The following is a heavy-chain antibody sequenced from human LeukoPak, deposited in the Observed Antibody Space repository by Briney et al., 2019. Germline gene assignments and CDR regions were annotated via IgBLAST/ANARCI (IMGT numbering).Heavy chain of an antibody. CDR1: GGSISSYH. J-gene: IGHJ4*02. V-gene: IGHV4-59*08. Sequence: PSETLSLTCTVSGGSISSYHWSWIRQPPGKGLEWIGYIYYSGSTNYNPSLKSRVIISLDTSKNQFSLKVSSVTAADTAVYYCARHSSGYLSYFDYWGQGTLVPVSS. CDR3: ARHSSGYLSYFDY. CDR2: IYYSGST. D-gene: IGHD3-22*01.